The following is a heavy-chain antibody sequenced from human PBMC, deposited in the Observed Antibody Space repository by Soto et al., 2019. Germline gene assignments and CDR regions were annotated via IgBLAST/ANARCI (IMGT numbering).Heavy chain of an antibody. CDR3: ARAVFQGSGRSKYYYGMDV. CDR2: INPNSGGT. D-gene: IGHD3-10*01. CDR1: GYTFTGYY. J-gene: IGHJ6*02. V-gene: IGHV1-2*04. Sequence: ASVKVSCKASGYTFTGYYMHWVRQAPGQGLEWMGWINPNSGGTNYAQKFQGWVTMTRDTSISTAYMELSRLRSDDTAVYYCARAVFQGSGRSKYYYGMDVWGQGTTVTVSS.